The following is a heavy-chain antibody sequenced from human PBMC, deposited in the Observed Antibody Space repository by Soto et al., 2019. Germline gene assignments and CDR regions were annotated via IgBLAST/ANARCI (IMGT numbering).Heavy chain of an antibody. J-gene: IGHJ4*02. V-gene: IGHV4-38-2*01. Sequence: SETLSLTCAVSGYAISSGYYWGWIRQPPGKVLEWIGSIYHSGSTYYNPSLKSRVTISVDTSKNQFSLKLSSVTAADTAVYYCARARGQLSVFVWGQGTRVTVS. CDR3: ARARGQLSVFV. D-gene: IGHD6-6*01. CDR2: IYHSGST. CDR1: GYAISSGYY.